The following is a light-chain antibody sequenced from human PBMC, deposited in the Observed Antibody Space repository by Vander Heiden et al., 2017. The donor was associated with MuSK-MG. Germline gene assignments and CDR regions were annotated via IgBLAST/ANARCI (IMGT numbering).Light chain of an antibody. CDR1: QGVLYSSNNKNY. Sequence: DLVLPQSPDSLAVSLGARAPVTCKSSQGVLYSSNNKNYLAWYQQKPGQPPKLLIYWASTRESGVPDRFSGSGSGTDFTLTISSLQAEDVAVYYCQQYYSSPFTFGPGTKVDIK. J-gene: IGKJ3*01. V-gene: IGKV4-1*01. CDR3: QQYYSSPFT. CDR2: WAS.